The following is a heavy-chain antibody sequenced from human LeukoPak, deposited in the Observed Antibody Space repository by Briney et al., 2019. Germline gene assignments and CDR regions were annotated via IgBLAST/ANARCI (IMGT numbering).Heavy chain of an antibody. V-gene: IGHV4-4*07. Sequence: SGTLSLTCTVSGGSISSYYWSWIRQPAGKGLEWIGRIYTSGSTNYNPSLKSRVTISVDTSKNQFSLKLSSVTAADTAVYYCARGTYYDFWSGYFQNNWFDPWGQGTLVTVSS. CDR3: ARGTYYDFWSGYFQNNWFDP. CDR1: GGSISSYY. J-gene: IGHJ5*02. D-gene: IGHD3-3*01. CDR2: IYTSGST.